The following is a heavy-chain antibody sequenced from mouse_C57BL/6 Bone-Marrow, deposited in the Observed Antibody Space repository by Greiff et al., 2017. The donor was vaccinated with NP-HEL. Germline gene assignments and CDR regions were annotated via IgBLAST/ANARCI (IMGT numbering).Heavy chain of an antibody. CDR2: INPGSGGT. Sequence: QVQLKQSGAELVRPGTSVKVSCKASGYAFTNYLIEWVKQRPGQGLEWIGVINPGSGGTNYNEKFKGKATLTADKSSSTAYMQLSSLTSEDSAVYFCARSLLRDYAMDYWGQGTSVTVSS. CDR1: GYAFTNYL. CDR3: ARSLLRDYAMDY. D-gene: IGHD1-1*01. V-gene: IGHV1-54*01. J-gene: IGHJ4*01.